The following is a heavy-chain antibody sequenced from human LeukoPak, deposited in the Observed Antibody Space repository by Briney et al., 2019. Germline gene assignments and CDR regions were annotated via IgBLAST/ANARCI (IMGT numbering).Heavy chain of an antibody. V-gene: IGHV4-4*07. CDR2: VYTSGST. CDR1: GGSIVSHY. CDR3: ARAVKYCSGGTCYSAWFDP. J-gene: IGHJ5*02. Sequence: PSETLSLTCTVSGGSIVSHYWNWIRQPAGKGLEWIGRVYTSGSTNYNPSLKSRVTIFVDTSKNQFSLRLSSVTAADTAVYYCARAVKYCSGGTCYSAWFDPWGQGTLVTVSS. D-gene: IGHD2-15*01.